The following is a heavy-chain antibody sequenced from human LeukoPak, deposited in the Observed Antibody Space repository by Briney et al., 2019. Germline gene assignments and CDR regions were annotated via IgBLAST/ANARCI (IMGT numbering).Heavy chain of an antibody. CDR1: GGTFSSYA. CDR2: ISAYNGNT. Sequence: ASVKVSCKASGGTFSSYAISWVRQAPGQGLEWVGWISAYNGNTNYAQKLQGRVTMTTDTSTSTAYMELRSLRSDDTAVYYCARGAPSSSWFPWGQGTLVTVSS. CDR3: ARGAPSSSWFP. J-gene: IGHJ5*02. V-gene: IGHV1-18*01. D-gene: IGHD6-13*01.